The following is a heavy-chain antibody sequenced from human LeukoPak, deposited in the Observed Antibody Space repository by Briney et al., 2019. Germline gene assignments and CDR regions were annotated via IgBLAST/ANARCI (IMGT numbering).Heavy chain of an antibody. CDR1: GFTFSSYW. J-gene: IGHJ6*03. V-gene: IGHV3-21*01. CDR3: ARDPYSGNYGAYYYYYMDV. CDR2: ITSGSSYI. Sequence: PGGSLRLSCAASGFTFSSYWMNWVRQAPGQRLEWVSSITSGSSYIYYADSVKGRFTISRDNAKSSLYLQMDSLRAEDTAVYYCARDPYSGNYGAYYYYYMDVWGKGTTVTISS. D-gene: IGHD1-26*01.